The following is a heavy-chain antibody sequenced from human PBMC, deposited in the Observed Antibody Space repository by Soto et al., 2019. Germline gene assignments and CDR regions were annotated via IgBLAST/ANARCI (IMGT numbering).Heavy chain of an antibody. Sequence: QVQLQESGPGLVKPPQTLSLTCTVSGASIRSGGFYWSWIRQHPEKGLEWIGYFYYSGNAYYNPSLRSRLSISGDASENQFSLNLSSVTAADTAVYFCARATGAVKYFDYWGQGILVTVSS. J-gene: IGHJ4*02. CDR2: FYYSGNA. CDR3: ARATGAVKYFDY. D-gene: IGHD3-10*01. CDR1: GASIRSGGFY. V-gene: IGHV4-31*03.